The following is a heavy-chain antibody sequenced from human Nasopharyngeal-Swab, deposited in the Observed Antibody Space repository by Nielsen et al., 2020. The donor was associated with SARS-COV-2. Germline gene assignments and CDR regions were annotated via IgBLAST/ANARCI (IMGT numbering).Heavy chain of an antibody. D-gene: IGHD6-25*01. Sequence: ASLTVSCKASGYTFTSYGISWVRQAPGQGLEWMGWISAYNGRTYYAQKFQGRVTMTTDTSTRTAYMDLRRLRSDDTAVYYCARDPRGPDYWGQGTLVTVSS. J-gene: IGHJ4*02. CDR2: ISAYNGRT. V-gene: IGHV1-18*01. CDR3: ARDPRGPDY. CDR1: GYTFTSYG.